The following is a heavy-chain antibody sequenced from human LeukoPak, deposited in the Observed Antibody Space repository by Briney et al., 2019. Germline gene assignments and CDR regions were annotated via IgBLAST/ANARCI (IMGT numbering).Heavy chain of an antibody. D-gene: IGHD1-26*01. V-gene: IGHV3-73*01. J-gene: IGHJ5*02. CDR2: IDKESQFYATAT. CDR3: TRDSGTYNWLDP. CDR1: GFAFSGSA. Sequence: GGSLRLSCTASGFAFSGSAVHWVRQSSEKGLEWVGHIDKESQFYATATAYAASVEGRFTISSDDSKNTAYLQMNSLKTEDTALYFCTRDSGTYNWLDPWGQGTLVTVSS.